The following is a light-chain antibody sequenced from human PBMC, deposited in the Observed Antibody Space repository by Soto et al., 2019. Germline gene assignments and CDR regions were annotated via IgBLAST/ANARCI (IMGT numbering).Light chain of an antibody. CDR1: QSLLHTNGYNY. Sequence: IVMTQSPLSLPVTPGEPASISCRSSQSLLHTNGYNYLDWYLQKPGQSPQLLIYLGSNRAPGVPDRFSGSGSGTDFTLKISRVEAEDVGVYYCMQALQTTFTFGPGTKVEIK. CDR3: MQALQTTFT. V-gene: IGKV2-28*01. CDR2: LGS. J-gene: IGKJ3*01.